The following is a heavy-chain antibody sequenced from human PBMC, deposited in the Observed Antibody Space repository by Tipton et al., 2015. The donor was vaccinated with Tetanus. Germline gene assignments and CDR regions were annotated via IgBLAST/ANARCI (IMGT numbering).Heavy chain of an antibody. CDR1: GGPISNTGDY. D-gene: IGHD2-15*01. V-gene: IGHV4-31*03. CDR2: IYHSGST. CDR3: ARDRHSCRGGNCYQACFGP. J-gene: IGHJ5*02. Sequence: TLSLTCTVSGGPISNTGDYWGWIRQHPGKGLEWIAHIYHSGSTYYNPSLRSRLSISVDTSKNQFSLRVNPVTAADTAVYYCARDRHSCRGGNCYQACFGPWGQRTLVAVSS.